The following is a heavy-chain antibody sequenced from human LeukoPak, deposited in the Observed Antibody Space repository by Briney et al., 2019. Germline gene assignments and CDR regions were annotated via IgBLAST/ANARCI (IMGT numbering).Heavy chain of an antibody. J-gene: IGHJ1*01. V-gene: IGHV3-33*08. CDR1: GFTFSGSG. CDR3: ARVSGPGMNEYYHR. CDR2: IRDDGSFK. Sequence: PGGSLRLSCAASGFTFSGSGMHWVRQAPGKGLEWVSDIRDDGSFKKYANSVKGRFTISRDNAKNTLFLQRDSLRAEDTAVYYCARVSGPGMNEYYHRGGQGTLVTVS. D-gene: IGHD3-10*01.